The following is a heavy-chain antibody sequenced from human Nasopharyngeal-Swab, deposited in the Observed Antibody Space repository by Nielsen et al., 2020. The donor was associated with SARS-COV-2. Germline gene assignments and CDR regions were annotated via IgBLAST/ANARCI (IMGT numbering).Heavy chain of an antibody. Sequence: GESLKISCAASGFIFSDSAIHWVRQASGKGLEWVARIRSKGNSYATEYAASVEGRFTISRDDSKNTAYLQMNSLMTEDTAVYYCSRCGGSCYTGKDYWGQGTLVTVSS. V-gene: IGHV3-73*01. CDR3: SRCGGSCYTGKDY. CDR1: GFIFSDSA. D-gene: IGHD2-15*01. CDR2: IRSKGNSYAT. J-gene: IGHJ4*02.